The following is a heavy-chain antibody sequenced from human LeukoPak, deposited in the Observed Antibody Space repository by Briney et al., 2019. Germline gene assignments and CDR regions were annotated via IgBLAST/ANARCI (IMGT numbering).Heavy chain of an antibody. D-gene: IGHD7-27*01. V-gene: IGHV3-23*01. Sequence: GGTLRLSCAASGLTFINFGMTWVRQAPGKGLEWVSAISGSAVITFYADSVKGRFTISRDNSRSMVWLQMNSLTAEDTAMYYCGRDLNWGAFDIRGLGTLVTVSS. CDR2: ISGSAVIT. CDR3: GRDLNWGAFDI. CDR1: GLTFINFG. J-gene: IGHJ3*02.